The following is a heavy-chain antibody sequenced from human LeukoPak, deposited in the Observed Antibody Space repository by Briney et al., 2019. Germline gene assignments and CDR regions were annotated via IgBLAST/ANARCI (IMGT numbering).Heavy chain of an antibody. CDR2: IWYDGSNK. V-gene: IGHV3-33*08. CDR3: ARGDYYGSGSNADY. J-gene: IGHJ4*02. D-gene: IGHD3-10*01. CDR1: GFTFSSYA. Sequence: GGSLRLSCAASGFTFSSYAMSWVRQAPGKGLEWVALIWYDGSNKYYADSVKGRFTISRDNSKNTLFLQMSSLRVEDTAMYFCARGDYYGSGSNADYWGQGTLVSVSS.